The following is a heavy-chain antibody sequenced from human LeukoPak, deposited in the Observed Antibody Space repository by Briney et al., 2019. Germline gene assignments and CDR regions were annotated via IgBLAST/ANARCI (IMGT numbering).Heavy chain of an antibody. CDR3: ARAPLDEDYYDRSYYGMDV. CDR2: IVVGSGNR. CDR1: GFTFTSSA. V-gene: IGHV1-58*02. J-gene: IGHJ6*02. D-gene: IGHD3-22*01. Sequence: SVKVSCKASGFTFTSSAMQWVRQARGQRLEWIGWIVVGSGNRNYAQKFQERVSITRDMSTGTAYMELSSLRSEDTAVYYCARAPLDEDYYDRSYYGMDVWGQGTTVTVSS.